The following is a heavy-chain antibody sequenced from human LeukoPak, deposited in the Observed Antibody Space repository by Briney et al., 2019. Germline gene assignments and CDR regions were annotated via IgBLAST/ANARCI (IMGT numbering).Heavy chain of an antibody. Sequence: GRSLRLPCAASGFTFSSYGVHWVRQAPGKGLEWVAVIWYDGSNKYYADSVKGRFTISRDNSKNTLYLQMNSLRAEDTAVYYCAKDIVLMVYAIFYYYYMDVWGKGTTVTVSS. V-gene: IGHV3-33*06. CDR3: AKDIVLMVYAIFYYYYMDV. J-gene: IGHJ6*03. CDR1: GFTFSSYG. D-gene: IGHD2-8*01. CDR2: IWYDGSNK.